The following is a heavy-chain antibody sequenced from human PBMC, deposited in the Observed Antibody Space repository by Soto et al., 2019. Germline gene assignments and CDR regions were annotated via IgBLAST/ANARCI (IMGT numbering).Heavy chain of an antibody. CDR3: ANSGLVGYVADAFDI. CDR2: ISGSGGST. D-gene: IGHD1-26*01. Sequence: EVQLLESGGGLVQPGGSLRLSCAASGFTFSSYAMSWVRQAPGKGLEWVSAISGSGGSTYYADSVKGRFTISRDNSKNTLYLQMNSLRAEDTVVYYCANSGLVGYVADAFDIWGQGTMVTVSS. V-gene: IGHV3-23*01. J-gene: IGHJ3*02. CDR1: GFTFSSYA.